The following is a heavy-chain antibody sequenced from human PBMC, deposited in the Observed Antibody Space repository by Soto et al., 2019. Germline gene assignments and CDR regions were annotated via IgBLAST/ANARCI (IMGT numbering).Heavy chain of an antibody. Sequence: ASVKVSCKASGYTFTSYAMHWVRQAPGQRLEWMGWINAGNGNTKYSQKFQGRVTITRDTSASTAYMELSSLRSEDTAVYYCARDGSGSYYYYYYMDVWGKGTTVTVSS. CDR2: INAGNGNT. CDR3: ARDGSGSYYYYYYMDV. D-gene: IGHD3-10*01. J-gene: IGHJ6*03. V-gene: IGHV1-3*01. CDR1: GYTFTSYA.